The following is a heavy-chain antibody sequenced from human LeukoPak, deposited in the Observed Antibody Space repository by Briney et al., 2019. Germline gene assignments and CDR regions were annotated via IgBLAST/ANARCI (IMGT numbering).Heavy chain of an antibody. Sequence: GGSLRLSCAASGLAFTRNYAMSWVRQGPGKELEWVSTITGTGTDTYYADSVKGRFTISRDISKNTLYLQMHSQRPEDTAVYYCTKARFGSGTYSAFDIWGQGTMVTVSS. D-gene: IGHD3-10*01. V-gene: IGHV3-23*01. CDR2: ITGTGTDT. J-gene: IGHJ3*02. CDR1: GLAFTRNYA. CDR3: TKARFGSGTYSAFDI.